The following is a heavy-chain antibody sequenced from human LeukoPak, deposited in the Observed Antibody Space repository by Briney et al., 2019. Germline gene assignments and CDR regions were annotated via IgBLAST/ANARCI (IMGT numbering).Heavy chain of an antibody. V-gene: IGHV4-39*07. CDR3: ARDRLGYCSSTSCPRGYYYYYGMDV. CDR2: IYYSGST. J-gene: IGHJ6*02. CDR1: GGSISSSSYY. D-gene: IGHD2-2*01. Sequence: SETLSLTCTVSGGSISSSSYYWGWIRQPPGKGLEWIGSIYYSGSTNYNPSLKSRVTISVDTSKNQFSLKLSSVTAADTAVYYCARDRLGYCSSTSCPRGYYYYYGMDVWGQGTTVTVSS.